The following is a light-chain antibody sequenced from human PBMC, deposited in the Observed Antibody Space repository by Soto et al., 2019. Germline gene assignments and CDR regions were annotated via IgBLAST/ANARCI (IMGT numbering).Light chain of an antibody. J-gene: IGKJ2*01. V-gene: IGKV1-17*01. CDR1: QDISND. CDR2: AAS. Sequence: DIQMTQSPSSLSASVGDRVNITCRTSQDISNDLGWHQQKRGKAPKRLIYAASSLQSGVPSRFSGSGSGTEFTLTLNSLQPEDFATYYCLQHNSYPYTLGQGTKLEIK. CDR3: LQHNSYPYT.